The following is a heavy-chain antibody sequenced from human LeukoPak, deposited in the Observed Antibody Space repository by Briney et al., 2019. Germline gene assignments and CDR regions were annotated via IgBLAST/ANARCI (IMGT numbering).Heavy chain of an antibody. D-gene: IGHD5-18*01. CDR3: ATSLGIDTTMVFDY. CDR2: IKQDGSEK. J-gene: IGHJ4*02. Sequence: GGSLRLSCAASGFNFSSYWMSWVRQAPGKGLEWVANIKQDGSEKYYVDSVKGRFTISRDNAKQSLYLQMNSLRVEDTAVYYCATSLGIDTTMVFDYWGQGILGTVSS. V-gene: IGHV3-7*01. CDR1: GFNFSSYW.